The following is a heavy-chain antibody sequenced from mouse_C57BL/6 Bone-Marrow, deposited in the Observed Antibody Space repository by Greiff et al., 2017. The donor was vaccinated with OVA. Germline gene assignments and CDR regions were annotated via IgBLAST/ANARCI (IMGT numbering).Heavy chain of an antibody. CDR2: INPSSGYT. Sequence: VQRVESGAELAKPEASVKLSCKASGYTFTSYWMHWVKQRPGQGLEWIGYINPSSGYTKYNQKFKDKATLTADKSSSTAYMQLSSLTYEDSAVYYCAVQLRLTYWYFDVWGTGTTVTVSS. J-gene: IGHJ1*03. V-gene: IGHV1-7*01. D-gene: IGHD3-2*02. CDR1: GYTFTSYW. CDR3: AVQLRLTYWYFDV.